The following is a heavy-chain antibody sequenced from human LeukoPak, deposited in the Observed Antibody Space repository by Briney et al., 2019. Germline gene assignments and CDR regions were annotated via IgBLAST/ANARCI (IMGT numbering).Heavy chain of an antibody. D-gene: IGHD1-26*01. V-gene: IGHV3-7*01. CDR3: ARPLASYYYFDY. J-gene: IGHJ4*02. CDR2: IKQDGSEK. Sequence: PGGSLRLSCAAAGFTFSSYWMSWVRQAPGKGVEWVANIKQDGSEKYYVDSVKGRFTISRDNAKNSLYLQMNSLRAEDTAVYYCARPLASYYYFDYWGQGTLVTVSS. CDR1: GFTFSSYW.